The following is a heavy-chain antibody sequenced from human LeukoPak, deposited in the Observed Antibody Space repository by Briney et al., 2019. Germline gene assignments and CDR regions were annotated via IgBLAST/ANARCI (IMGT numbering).Heavy chain of an antibody. Sequence: GGSLRLSCAASGFTFSSYSMNWVRQAPGKGLEWVSSISSSSSYIYYADSVKGRFTISRDNAKNSLYPQMNSLRAEDTAVYYCASNLGYCSSTSCYRRFDYWGQGTLVTVSS. V-gene: IGHV3-21*01. CDR1: GFTFSSYS. CDR3: ASNLGYCSSTSCYRRFDY. D-gene: IGHD2-2*01. CDR2: ISSSSSYI. J-gene: IGHJ4*02.